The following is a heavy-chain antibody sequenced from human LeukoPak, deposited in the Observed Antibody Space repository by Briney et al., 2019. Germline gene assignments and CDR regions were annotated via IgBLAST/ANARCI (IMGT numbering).Heavy chain of an antibody. Sequence: SETLSLTCTVSGDSLSTSNFHWGWIRQPPGKGLEWIGSLEYSPTIYYNPSLNSRVTLSLDTSRNQFSLSLISATDADTAVYYCARSRRNSRTDFEYWGQGTLVTVSS. CDR1: GDSLSTSNFH. V-gene: IGHV4-39*07. CDR3: ARSRRNSRTDFEY. CDR2: LEYSPTI. J-gene: IGHJ4*02. D-gene: IGHD1-7*01.